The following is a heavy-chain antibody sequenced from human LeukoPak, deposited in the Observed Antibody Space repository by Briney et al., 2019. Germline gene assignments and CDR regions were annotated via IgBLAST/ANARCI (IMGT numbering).Heavy chain of an antibody. D-gene: IGHD4/OR15-4a*01. J-gene: IGHJ4*02. CDR3: ARRAGAYSHPYDY. V-gene: IGHV3-53*01. CDR1: GFSVSDNS. Sequence: GGSLRLSCTVSGFSVSDNSMSWVRQAPGKGLEWVSFIYSGTTHYSDSVKGRFTISRDNSKNTLYLQMNSLRSEDTAVYYCARRAGAYSHPYDYWGQGTLVTVSS. CDR2: IYSGTT.